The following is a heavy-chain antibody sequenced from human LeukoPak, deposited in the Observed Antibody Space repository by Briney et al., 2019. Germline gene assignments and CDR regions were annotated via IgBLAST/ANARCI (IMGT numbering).Heavy chain of an antibody. CDR1: GYTFTDYY. D-gene: IGHD2-2*01. CDR2: INPNDGDT. Sequence: ASVKVSCKASGYTFTDYYMHGVRQAPGQGFEWMGWINPNDGDTNYAQKFQGRVTMTRDTSISTAHMEVSRLRSDDTAVYYCARANFLYCSSSTCLFDYWGQGTLVTVSS. V-gene: IGHV1-2*02. J-gene: IGHJ4*02. CDR3: ARANFLYCSSSTCLFDY.